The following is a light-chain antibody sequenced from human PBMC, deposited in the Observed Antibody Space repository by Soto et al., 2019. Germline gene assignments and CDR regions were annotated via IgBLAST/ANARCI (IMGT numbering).Light chain of an antibody. Sequence: EIVLTQSPGTLSLSPGESATLSCRASPSVDSTHLAWYQQKPGQAPRLLMHGASSRATGVPDRFSGSGSGTDFTLTISNLEPEDFALYYCQQFDSSTWTFGQGTKVEIK. CDR1: PSVDSTH. CDR2: GAS. CDR3: QQFDSSTWT. V-gene: IGKV3-20*01. J-gene: IGKJ1*01.